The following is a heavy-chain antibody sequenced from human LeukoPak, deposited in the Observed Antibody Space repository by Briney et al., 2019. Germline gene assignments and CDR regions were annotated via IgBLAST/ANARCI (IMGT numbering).Heavy chain of an antibody. J-gene: IGHJ6*02. D-gene: IGHD2-2*01. CDR2: ISYDGSNK. CDR3: ARDGDPIVVVSAAGTSDYYYGMDV. Sequence: GGSLRLSCAASGFTFSSYAMHWVRQAPGKGLEWVAVISYDGSNKYYADSVKGRFTISRDNSKNTLYLQMNSLRAEDTAVYYCARDGDPIVVVSAAGTSDYYYGMDVWGQGTTVTVSS. V-gene: IGHV3-30-3*01. CDR1: GFTFSSYA.